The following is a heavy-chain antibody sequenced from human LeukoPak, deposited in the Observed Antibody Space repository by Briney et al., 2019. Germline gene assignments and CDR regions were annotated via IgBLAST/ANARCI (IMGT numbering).Heavy chain of an antibody. CDR3: ARNGLRLNWFDP. V-gene: IGHV1-2*02. CDR1: GYTFTGYY. J-gene: IGHJ5*02. Sequence: ASVKVSCKASGYTFTGYYMHWVRQAPGQGLEWMGWINPNSGGTNYAHNFQGRVTMTRDTSISTAYMELSRLRSDDTAVYYCARNGLRLNWFDPWGQGTLVTVSS. D-gene: IGHD4-17*01. CDR2: INPNSGGT.